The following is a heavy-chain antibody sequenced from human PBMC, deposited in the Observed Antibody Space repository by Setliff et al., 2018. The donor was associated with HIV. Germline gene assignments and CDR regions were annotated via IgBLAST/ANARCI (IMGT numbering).Heavy chain of an antibody. CDR1: GYSISIGYY. Sequence: SETLSLTCAVSGYSISIGYYWGWIRQPPGKGLEYIGNIYQSGTTYYNSSLSSRVTMSLDTSKNQFSLKLNFVTAADTAVYYCEAATVGETGYFGIDVWGPGTTVTVSS. CDR2: IYQSGTT. J-gene: IGHJ6*02. D-gene: IGHD1-26*01. V-gene: IGHV4-38-2*01. CDR3: EAATVGETGYFGIDV.